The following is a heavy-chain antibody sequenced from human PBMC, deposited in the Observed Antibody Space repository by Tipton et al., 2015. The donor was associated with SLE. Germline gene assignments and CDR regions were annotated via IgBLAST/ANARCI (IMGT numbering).Heavy chain of an antibody. Sequence: GSLRLSCAASGFTVSSNYMSWVRQAPGKGLEWVSVIYSGGSTYYADSVKGRFTISRDNSKNTLYLQMNSPRAEDTAVYYCARDPAVAGDAFDIWGQGTMVTVSS. CDR3: ARDPAVAGDAFDI. CDR2: IYSGGST. D-gene: IGHD6-19*01. J-gene: IGHJ3*02. CDR1: GFTVSSNY. V-gene: IGHV3-53*01.